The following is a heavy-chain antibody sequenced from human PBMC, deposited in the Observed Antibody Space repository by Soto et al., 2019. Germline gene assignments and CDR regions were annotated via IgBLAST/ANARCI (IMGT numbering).Heavy chain of an antibody. V-gene: IGHV1-46*01. J-gene: IGHJ3*02. CDR3: SGGMPTVTGDALDI. D-gene: IGHD4-4*01. CDR1: GYTFTSYY. Sequence: QVQLVQSGAEVKKPGASVKVSCKASGYTFTSYYMHWLRQAPGQGLEWTGIINPSGGSTFYAQNCQGRVTMPRDPATSTVYMELSSLRSEDTAVYYCSGGMPTVTGDALDIWGQGTRVTVSS. CDR2: INPSGGST.